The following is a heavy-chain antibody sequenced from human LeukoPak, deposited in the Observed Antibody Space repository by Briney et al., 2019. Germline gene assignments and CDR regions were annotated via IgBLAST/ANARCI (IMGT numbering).Heavy chain of an antibody. J-gene: IGHJ4*02. V-gene: IGHV3-23*01. Sequence: GGPLRLSCAASGFTLSSYAMSWVRQAPGTGLEWVSGSTVGGTNTHYADSVKGRFTISRDHSKNMLYLQMNSLRAEDTAIYYCAKDIYAYVTNCFFDYWGQGSLVTVSS. CDR1: GFTLSSYA. D-gene: IGHD4-17*01. CDR2: STVGGTNT. CDR3: AKDIYAYVTNCFFDY.